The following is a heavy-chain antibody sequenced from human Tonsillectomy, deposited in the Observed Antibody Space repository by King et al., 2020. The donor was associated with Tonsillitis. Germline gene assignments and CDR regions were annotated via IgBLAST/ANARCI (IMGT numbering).Heavy chain of an antibody. V-gene: IGHV3-11*01. CDR1: GFTFSDYY. CDR3: ARDIPAAIHWFDP. Sequence: QLVQSGGGLVKPGGSLRLSCAASGFTFSDYYMSWIRQAPGKGLEWVSYISSSGTTIYYVDSVRGRFTISRDNAKNSLYLQMNSLRAEDTAVYYCARDIPAAIHWFDPWGQGTLVTVSS. D-gene: IGHD2-2*02. CDR2: ISSSGTTI. J-gene: IGHJ5*02.